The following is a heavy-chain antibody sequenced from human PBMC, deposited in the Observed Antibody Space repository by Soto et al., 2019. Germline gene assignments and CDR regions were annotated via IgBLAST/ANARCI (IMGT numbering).Heavy chain of an antibody. CDR3: ARGLGYCSSTSCRPIAFVI. J-gene: IGHJ3*02. CDR2: ISAYNGNT. CDR1: GYTFTSYG. V-gene: IGHV1-18*01. D-gene: IGHD2-2*01. Sequence: ASVKVSCKASGYTFTSYGISWVRQAPGQGLEWMGWISAYNGNTNYAQKLQGRVTMTTDTSTSTAYMELRSLRSDDTAVYYCARGLGYCSSTSCRPIAFVIWGQGTMVTVSS.